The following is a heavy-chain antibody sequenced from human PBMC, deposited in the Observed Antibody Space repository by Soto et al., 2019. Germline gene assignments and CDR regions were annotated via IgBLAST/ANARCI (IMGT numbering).Heavy chain of an antibody. CDR3: AREGPAYDAFDI. Sequence: SETLSLTCTVSGGSISSGGYYWSWIRQHPGKGLEWIGYIYYSGSTYYNPSLKSRVTISVDTSKNQFSLKLSSVTAADTAVYYCAREGPAYDAFDIWGQGTMVTVSS. V-gene: IGHV4-31*03. CDR2: IYYSGST. J-gene: IGHJ3*02. CDR1: GGSISSGGYY. D-gene: IGHD2-21*01.